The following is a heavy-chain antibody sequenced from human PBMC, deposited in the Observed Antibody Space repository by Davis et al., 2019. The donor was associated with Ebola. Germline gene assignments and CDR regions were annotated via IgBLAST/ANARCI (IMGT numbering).Heavy chain of an antibody. CDR3: ARAGLDYYDSSGVDY. CDR2: IYHSGST. J-gene: IGHJ4*02. CDR1: GGSISSGGYS. Sequence: LRLSCAVSGGSISSGGYSWSWIRQPPGKGLEWIGYIYHSGSTYYNPSLKSRVTISVDRSKNQFSLKLSSVTAADTAVYYCARAGLDYYDSSGVDYWGQGTLVTVSS. D-gene: IGHD3-22*01. V-gene: IGHV4-30-2*01.